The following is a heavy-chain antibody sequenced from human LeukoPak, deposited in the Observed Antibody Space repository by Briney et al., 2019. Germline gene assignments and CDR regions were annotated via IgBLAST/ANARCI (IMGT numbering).Heavy chain of an antibody. V-gene: IGHV3-23*01. CDR3: AKSGGVGRFGELPALDY. Sequence: PGGSLRLSCAASGFTFSSYAMSWVRQAPGKGLEWVSAISGSGGSTYYADSVKGRFTISRDNSKNTLYLQMNSLRAKDTAVYYCAKSGGVGRFGELPALDYWGQGTLVTVSS. CDR2: ISGSGGST. D-gene: IGHD3-10*01. CDR1: GFTFSSYA. J-gene: IGHJ4*02.